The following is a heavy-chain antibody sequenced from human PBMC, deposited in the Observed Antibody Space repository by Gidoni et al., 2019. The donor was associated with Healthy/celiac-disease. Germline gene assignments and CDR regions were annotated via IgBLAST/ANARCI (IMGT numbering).Heavy chain of an antibody. CDR3: ARGSSSARYCSGGSCYPKGVTHFDY. J-gene: IGHJ4*02. CDR1: GGSFSGYY. Sequence: QVQLQQWGAGLLKPSETLSLTCAVYGGSFSGYYWSWLRPPPGKGLEWIGEINHSGSTNYNPSLKSRVTISVDTSKNQFSLKLSSVTAADTAVYYCARGSSSARYCSGGSCYPKGVTHFDYWGQGTLVTVSS. CDR2: INHSGST. D-gene: IGHD2-15*01. V-gene: IGHV4-34*01.